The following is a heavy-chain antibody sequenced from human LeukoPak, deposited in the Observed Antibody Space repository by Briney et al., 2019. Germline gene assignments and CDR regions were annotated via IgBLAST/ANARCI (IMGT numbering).Heavy chain of an antibody. D-gene: IGHD3-10*01. V-gene: IGHV3-30*03. J-gene: IGHJ6*02. Sequence: PGRSLRLSCEASGFTFSTYGMHWVRQAPGKGLESITLIPYDGSNKYYADSVKGRFTISRDNYKNTLYLQMNSLRAEDTAVYYCARYYGSGRGYYGLDVWGQGTTVTVFS. CDR3: ARYYGSGRGYYGLDV. CDR1: GFTFSTYG. CDR2: IPYDGSNK.